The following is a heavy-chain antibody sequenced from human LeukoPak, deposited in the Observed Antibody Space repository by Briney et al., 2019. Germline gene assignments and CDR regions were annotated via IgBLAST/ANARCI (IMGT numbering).Heavy chain of an antibody. D-gene: IGHD3-10*01. Sequence: PSETLSLTCTVSGGSISSSSYYWGWIRQPPGKGLEWIGSMYYSGSTYYNPFLKSRVTISVDTSKNEFSLNLNSVTAADTAVYYCARRPIGRGFREFYFDYWGQGTLVTVSS. CDR1: GGSISSSSYY. V-gene: IGHV4-39*01. J-gene: IGHJ4*02. CDR2: MYYSGST. CDR3: ARRPIGRGFREFYFDY.